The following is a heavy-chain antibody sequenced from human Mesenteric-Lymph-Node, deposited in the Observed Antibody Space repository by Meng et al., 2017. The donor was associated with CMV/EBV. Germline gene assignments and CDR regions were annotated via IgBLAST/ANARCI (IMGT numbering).Heavy chain of an antibody. J-gene: IGHJ4*02. CDR1: GFTFSSYA. Sequence: GESLKISCAASGFTFSSYAMHWVRQAPGKGLEWVAVISYDGSNKYYADSVKGRFTISRDNSKNTLYLQMNSLRAEDTAVYYCARDLYSSSLDYWGQGTLVTVSS. CDR2: ISYDGSNK. V-gene: IGHV3-30*04. D-gene: IGHD6-6*01. CDR3: ARDLYSSSLDY.